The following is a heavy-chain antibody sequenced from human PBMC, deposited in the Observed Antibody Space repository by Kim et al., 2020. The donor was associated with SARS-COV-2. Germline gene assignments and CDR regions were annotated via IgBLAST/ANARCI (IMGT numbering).Heavy chain of an antibody. V-gene: IGHV3-48*02. CDR2: ISSSSSTI. Sequence: GGSLRLSCAASGFTFSSYSMNWVRQAPGKGLEWVSYISSSSSTIYYADSVKGRFTISRDNAKNSLYLQMNSLRDEDTAVYYCASVDYYYYGMDVWGQGTTVTVSS. J-gene: IGHJ6*02. CDR3: ASVDYYYYGMDV. CDR1: GFTFSSYS.